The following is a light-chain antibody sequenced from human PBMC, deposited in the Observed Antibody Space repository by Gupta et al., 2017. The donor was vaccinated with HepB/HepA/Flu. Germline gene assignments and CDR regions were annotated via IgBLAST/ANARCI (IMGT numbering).Light chain of an antibody. Sequence: SYVLTQPPPVPVAPGKTPRITCGGNNIGTKSVHCYQPKPGQAPALVVFDDSDRHSGSPERFSGSTSGNTATITISRVEAGDEADYYCQVWDSSSDHRVIFGGGTKRTVL. V-gene: IGLV3-21*03. J-gene: IGLJ2*01. CDR3: QVWDSSSDHRVI. CDR2: DDS. CDR1: NIGTKS.